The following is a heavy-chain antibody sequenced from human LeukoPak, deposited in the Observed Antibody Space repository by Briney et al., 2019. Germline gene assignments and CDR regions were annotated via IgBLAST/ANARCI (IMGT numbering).Heavy chain of an antibody. CDR1: GGSFSGYY. CDR3: ARREARRYCSSTSCYTKGHVY. CDR2: INHSGST. J-gene: IGHJ4*02. Sequence: SETLSLTCAVYGGSFSGYYWSWIRQPPGKGLEWIGEINHSGSTNYNPSLKSRVTISVDTSKNQFSLKLSSVTAADTAVYYCARREARRYCSSTSCYTKGHVYWGQGTLVTVSS. V-gene: IGHV4-34*01. D-gene: IGHD2-2*02.